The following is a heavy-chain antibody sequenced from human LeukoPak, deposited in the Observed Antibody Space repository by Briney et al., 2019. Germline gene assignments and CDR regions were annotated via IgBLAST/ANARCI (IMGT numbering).Heavy chain of an antibody. J-gene: IGHJ4*02. CDR2: IYHSGST. V-gene: IGHV4-30-2*01. D-gene: IGHD2-15*01. CDR3: ARGRLTLDY. CDR1: GGSISSGGYS. Sequence: SQTLSLTCAVSGGSISSGGYSWSWIRQPPGKGLEWIGYIYHSGSTHYNPSLKSRVTISVDRSKNQFSLKLSSVTAADTAVYYCARGRLTLDYWGQGTLVTVSS.